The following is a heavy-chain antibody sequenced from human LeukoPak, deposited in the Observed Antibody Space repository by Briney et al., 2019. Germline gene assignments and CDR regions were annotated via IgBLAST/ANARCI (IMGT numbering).Heavy chain of an antibody. CDR1: GGTFSSYA. J-gene: IGHJ4*02. V-gene: IGHV1-69*13. D-gene: IGHD3-22*01. Sequence: SVTVSCKASGGTFSSYAISWVRQAPGQGLEWMGGIIPMFGTANYAQKFQGRVTITADESTSTAYMALNNLRSEDTAVYYCARGHAPYYSDTSAYYDYFDFWGQGTLVTVSS. CDR3: ARGHAPYYSDTSAYYDYFDF. CDR2: IIPMFGTA.